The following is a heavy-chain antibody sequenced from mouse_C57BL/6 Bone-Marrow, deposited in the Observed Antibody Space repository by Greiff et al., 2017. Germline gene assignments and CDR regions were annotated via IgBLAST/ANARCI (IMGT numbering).Heavy chain of an antibody. D-gene: IGHD1-1*01. CDR2: IDPETGGT. Sequence: QVQLQQSGAELVRPGASVTLSCKASGYTFTDYEMHWVKQTPVHGLEWIGAIDPETGGTAYNQKFKGKAILTADKSSSTAYMELRSLTSEDSAVYYCTRWGITTVVVPFDYWGQGTTLTVSS. CDR3: TRWGITTVVVPFDY. V-gene: IGHV1-15*01. CDR1: GYTFTDYE. J-gene: IGHJ2*01.